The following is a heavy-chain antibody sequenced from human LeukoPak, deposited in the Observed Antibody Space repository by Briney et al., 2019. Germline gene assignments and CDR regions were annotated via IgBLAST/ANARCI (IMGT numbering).Heavy chain of an antibody. CDR1: GLTVSSNY. D-gene: IGHD2/OR15-2a*01. J-gene: IGHJ3*02. Sequence: GGSLRLSCAASGLTVSSNYMSWVRQVPGKGLVWVAVLYPEGTTYYGDSVKGRLTISRDNSKNTLFLQMNSLRPEGTALYYCARTMVVTSTTDAFDIWGQGTMVTVSS. CDR3: ARTMVVTSTTDAFDI. CDR2: LYPEGTT. V-gene: IGHV3-66*02.